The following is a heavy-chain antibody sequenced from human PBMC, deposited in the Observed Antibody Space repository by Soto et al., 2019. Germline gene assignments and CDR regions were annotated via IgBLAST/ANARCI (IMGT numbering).Heavy chain of an antibody. V-gene: IGHV3-21*01. D-gene: IGHD4-17*01. CDR1: GFTFSSYS. CDR2: ISSSSSYI. Sequence: EVQLVESGGGLVKPGGSLRLSCAASGFTFSSYSMNWVRQAPGKGLEWVSSISSSSSYIYYADSVKGRFTISRDNAKNSLYLQMNSLRAKDTAVYYCAREGSTVTTDDAFDIWGQGTMVTVSS. CDR3: AREGSTVTTDDAFDI. J-gene: IGHJ3*02.